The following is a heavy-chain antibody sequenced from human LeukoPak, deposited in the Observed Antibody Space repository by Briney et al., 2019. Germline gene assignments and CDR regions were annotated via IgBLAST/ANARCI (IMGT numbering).Heavy chain of an antibody. D-gene: IGHD6-19*01. V-gene: IGHV4-39*01. J-gene: IGHJ5*02. CDR3: ARHLGYSSGWYYSYLNWFDP. CDR2: IYYSGST. CDR1: GGSISSSSYY. Sequence: SETLSLTCTVSGGSISSSSYYWGWIRQPPGKGLEWIWSIYYSGSTYYNPSLKSRVTISVDTSKNPFSLKLSSVTAADTAVYYCARHLGYSSGWYYSYLNWFDPWGQGTLVTVSS.